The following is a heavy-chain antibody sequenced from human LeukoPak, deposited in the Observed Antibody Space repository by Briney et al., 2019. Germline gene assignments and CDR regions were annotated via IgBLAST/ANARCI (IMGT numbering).Heavy chain of an antibody. J-gene: IGHJ4*02. CDR2: ISYDGSNK. Sequence: GGSLRLSCAASGFTFSSYGMHWVRQAPGKGPEWVAVISYDGSNKYYADSVKGRFTISRDNSKDTLYLQMNSLRAEDTAVYYCAKDSVAGTEMYYFDYWGQGTLVTVSS. CDR3: AKDSVAGTEMYYFDY. D-gene: IGHD6-19*01. V-gene: IGHV3-30*18. CDR1: GFTFSSYG.